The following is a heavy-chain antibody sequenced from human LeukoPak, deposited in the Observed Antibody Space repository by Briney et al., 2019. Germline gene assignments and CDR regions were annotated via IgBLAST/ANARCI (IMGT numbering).Heavy chain of an antibody. D-gene: IGHD6-13*01. J-gene: IGHJ6*02. CDR3: RRDGVGAGGTFYYGMDV. CDR2: ISSSSSYI. CDR1: GFTFSSYS. V-gene: IGHV3-21*03. Sequence: AGGSLRLSCAASGFTFSSYSMNWARQAPGKGLEWVSSISSSSSYIYYADSVKGRFTISRDNAKNSLYLQMNSLRAEDTTVYYCRRDGVGAGGTFYYGMDVWGQGTTVTVSS.